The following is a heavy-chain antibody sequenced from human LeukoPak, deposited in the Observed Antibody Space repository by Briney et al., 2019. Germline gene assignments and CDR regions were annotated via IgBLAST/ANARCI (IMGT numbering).Heavy chain of an antibody. CDR2: ISDSGGST. CDR1: GFTFSSFA. CDR3: AKPVTYYYDSSGYYYDY. V-gene: IGHV3-23*01. J-gene: IGHJ4*02. Sequence: GGSLRLSCAASGFTFSSFAMSWARQAPGKGLEWVSAISDSGGSTYYADSVKGRFTISRDNSKNTLYLQMNSLRAEDTAVYYCAKPVTYYYDSSGYYYDYWGQGTLVTVSS. D-gene: IGHD3-22*01.